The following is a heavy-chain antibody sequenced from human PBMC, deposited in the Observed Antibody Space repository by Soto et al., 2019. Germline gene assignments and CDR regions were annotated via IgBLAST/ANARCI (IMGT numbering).Heavy chain of an antibody. CDR2: ISSMFGTV. CDR3: AGGTLGAAGQRRRYGMDV. J-gene: IGHJ6*02. V-gene: IGHV1-69*01. Sequence: QVQLVQSGAEVKRPGSSIKVSCKASGGTINNHAISWVRQAPGQGLEWMGGISSMFGTVNYAQKWQGRVTITADESTGTASLEVRGLRSQATAVYYCAGGTLGAAGQRRRYGMDVWGQGTTVTVSS. CDR1: GGTINNHA. D-gene: IGHD6-13*01.